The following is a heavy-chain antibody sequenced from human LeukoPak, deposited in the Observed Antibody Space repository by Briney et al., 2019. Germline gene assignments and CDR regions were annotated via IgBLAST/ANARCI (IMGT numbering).Heavy chain of an antibody. V-gene: IGHV4-30-4*01. J-gene: IGHJ4*02. D-gene: IGHD3-22*01. CDR3: ARGAVTMIVVVPPYFDY. CDR2: IYYSGST. Sequence: PSQTLSLTCTVSGVSISSGDYYWSWIRQPPGKGLEWIGYIYYSGSTYYNPSLKSRVTISVDTSKNQFSLKLSSVTAADTAVYYCARGAVTMIVVVPPYFDYWGQGTLVTVSS. CDR1: GVSISSGDYY.